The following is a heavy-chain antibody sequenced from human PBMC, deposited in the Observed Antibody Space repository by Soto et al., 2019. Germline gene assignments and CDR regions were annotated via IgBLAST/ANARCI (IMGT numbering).Heavy chain of an antibody. D-gene: IGHD3-9*01. CDR3: ARHVRSFDWLPPAGMDV. CDR2: IYPGDSDT. CDR1: GYSFTSYW. J-gene: IGHJ6*02. Sequence: PGESLKISCKGSGYSFTSYWIGWVRQMPGKGLEWMGIIYPGDSDTRYSPSFQGQVTISADKSISTAYLQWSSLKASDTAMYYCARHVRSFDWLPPAGMDVWGQGTTVTVSS. V-gene: IGHV5-51*01.